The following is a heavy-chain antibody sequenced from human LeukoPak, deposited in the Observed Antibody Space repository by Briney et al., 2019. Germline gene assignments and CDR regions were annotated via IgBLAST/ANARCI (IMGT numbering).Heavy chain of an antibody. Sequence: PGGSLRLSCAASGFTFSNYWMSWVRQTPGKGLEWVAKIKEDGSDKYYVDSLKGRFTISRDNAKNSLYLQMNSLRAEDTAGYYGAKDRTRQAYWGQGTLVTVSS. CDR1: GFTFSNYW. D-gene: IGHD3-3*01. J-gene: IGHJ4*02. CDR3: AKDRTRQAY. V-gene: IGHV3-7*03. CDR2: IKEDGSDK.